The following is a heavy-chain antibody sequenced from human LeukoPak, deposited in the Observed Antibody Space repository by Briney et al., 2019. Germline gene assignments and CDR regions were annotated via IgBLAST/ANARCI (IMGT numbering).Heavy chain of an antibody. CDR1: GDSVSGYY. CDR2: LYGSGRT. CDR3: ARDLAYTAMVTGWYFDL. J-gene: IGHJ2*01. V-gene: IGHV4-4*07. Sequence: PSETLSLTCTVSGDSVSGYYWNWIRQPAGKGLEWIGRLYGSGRTDYNPSLKSRVTMSVDTSKNQFSLKLSSVTAADTAVYYCARDLAYTAMVTGWYFDLWGRGTLVTVSS. D-gene: IGHD5-18*01.